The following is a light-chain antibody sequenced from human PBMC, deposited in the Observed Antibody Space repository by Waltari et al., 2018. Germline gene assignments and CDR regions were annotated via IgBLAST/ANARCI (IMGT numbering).Light chain of an antibody. V-gene: IGLV2-8*01. J-gene: IGLJ2*01. Sequence: QSALAQPPSASGSPGQSVTISCPGTSSDVGGYNYVSWYQQHPGKAPKLMIYEVSKRPSGVPDRFSGSKSGNTASLTVSGLQAEDEAAYYCSSYAGSNFVVFGGGTKVTV. CDR3: SSYAGSNFVV. CDR2: EVS. CDR1: SSDVGGYNY.